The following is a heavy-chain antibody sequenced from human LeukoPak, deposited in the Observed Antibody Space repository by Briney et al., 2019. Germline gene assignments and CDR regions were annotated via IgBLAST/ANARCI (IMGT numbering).Heavy chain of an antibody. CDR3: ARSPGHRGYDY. CDR1: GASISSSYY. Sequence: SETLSLTCTVPGASISSSYYWSWIRQPPGKGLEWIGYIYYSGSTNYNPSLESRVTMSIDTSNNQFSLKLTSVTATDTAVYYCARSPGHRGYDYWGQGTLVTVSS. CDR2: IYYSGST. V-gene: IGHV4-59*01. J-gene: IGHJ4*02. D-gene: IGHD3-22*01.